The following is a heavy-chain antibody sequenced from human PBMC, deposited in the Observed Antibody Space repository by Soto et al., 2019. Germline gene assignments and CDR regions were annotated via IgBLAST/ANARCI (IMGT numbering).Heavy chain of an antibody. CDR3: AKGLAYYYDSSSYLIDY. D-gene: IGHD3-22*01. J-gene: IGHJ4*02. CDR1: GFTFSNSG. Sequence: QVQLVESGGGVVQPGRSLRLSCAASGFTFSNSGMHWVRQAPGRGLEWVAVISYDGSNKNYADSVKGRFTISRDNSKNTLYLQMNSLRAEDTAVYYCAKGLAYYYDSSSYLIDYWGQGTLVTVSS. V-gene: IGHV3-30*18. CDR2: ISYDGSNK.